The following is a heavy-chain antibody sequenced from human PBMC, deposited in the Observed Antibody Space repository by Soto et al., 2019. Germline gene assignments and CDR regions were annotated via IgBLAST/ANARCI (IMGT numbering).Heavy chain of an antibody. CDR2: IYYSGST. D-gene: IGHD3-10*01. V-gene: IGHV4-30-4*01. Sequence: PSETLSLTCTVSGGSISSGDYYWSWIRQPPGKGLEWIGYIYYSGSTYYNPSLKSRVTISVDTSKNQFSLKLSSVTAADTAVYYCAREKRPSGPYYYYGMDVWGQGTTVTVSS. J-gene: IGHJ6*02. CDR3: AREKRPSGPYYYYGMDV. CDR1: GGSISSGDYY.